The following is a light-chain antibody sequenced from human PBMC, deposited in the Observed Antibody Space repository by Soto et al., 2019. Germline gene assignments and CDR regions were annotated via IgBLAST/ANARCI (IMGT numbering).Light chain of an antibody. V-gene: IGKV3-20*01. CDR1: QSIAWNT. J-gene: IGKJ2*01. Sequence: MVLTQSPGTLSLSPGERVSLSCRASQSIAWNTLAWFQQKPGQAPRLLIYQTSARAAGNPDRFSGSGSGTDFTLAISRLEPEDFAVFYCHHYGSTPYIFGQGTKLELK. CDR3: HHYGSTPYI. CDR2: QTS.